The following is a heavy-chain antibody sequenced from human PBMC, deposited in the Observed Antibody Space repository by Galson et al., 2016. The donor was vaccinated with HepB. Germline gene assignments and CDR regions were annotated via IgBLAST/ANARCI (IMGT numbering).Heavy chain of an antibody. J-gene: IGHJ6*02. CDR2: IKSTIDGETV. Sequence: APGKGLEWVGRIKSTIDGETVNYAAPVKGRFTISRDDSKNTLYLQMNSLKSEDTAIYYCATGEPVVVVIASPNVMDVWGQGTTVTVSS. D-gene: IGHD2-21*01. V-gene: IGHV3-15*01. CDR3: ATGEPVVVVIASPNVMDV.